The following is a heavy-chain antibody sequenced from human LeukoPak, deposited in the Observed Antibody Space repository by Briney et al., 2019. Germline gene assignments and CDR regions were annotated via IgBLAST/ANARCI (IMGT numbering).Heavy chain of an antibody. CDR2: ISSSSSYI. D-gene: IGHD2-21*02. CDR3: ARYCGGDCSAFDI. V-gene: IGHV3-21*01. J-gene: IGHJ3*02. Sequence: PGGSLRLSCAASGFTFSSYSMNWVRQAPGKGLEWVSSISSSSSYIYYADSVKGRFTISRDNAKNSLYLQMNSLRAEDTAVYYCARYCGGDCSAFDIWGQGTMVTVSS. CDR1: GFTFSSYS.